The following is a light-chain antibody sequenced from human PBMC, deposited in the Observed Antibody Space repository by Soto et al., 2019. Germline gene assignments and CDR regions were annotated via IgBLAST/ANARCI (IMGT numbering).Light chain of an antibody. CDR3: QQYNSYPWT. CDR1: QSISSW. J-gene: IGKJ1*01. Sequence: DIQMTQSPSTLSASVGDRVTLTCRASQSISSWLAWYQQKPGKAPKFLIYDASSLESGVPSRFSGSGSGTEFTLTISSLQPDDFATYYCQQYNSYPWTFGQGTKVEIK. V-gene: IGKV1-5*01. CDR2: DAS.